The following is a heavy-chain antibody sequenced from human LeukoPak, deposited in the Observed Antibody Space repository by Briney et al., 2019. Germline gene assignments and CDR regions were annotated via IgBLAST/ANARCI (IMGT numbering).Heavy chain of an antibody. D-gene: IGHD4-11*01. Sequence: PGGSLRLSCVVSGFTVADDAMHWVRQVPGKGLEWVSYISSSGSTIYYADSVKGRFTISRDNAKNSLYLQMNSLRAEDTAVYYCARVGTVTTFDYWGQGTLVTVSS. V-gene: IGHV3-11*04. CDR3: ARVGTVTTFDY. J-gene: IGHJ4*02. CDR2: ISSSGSTI. CDR1: GFTVADDA.